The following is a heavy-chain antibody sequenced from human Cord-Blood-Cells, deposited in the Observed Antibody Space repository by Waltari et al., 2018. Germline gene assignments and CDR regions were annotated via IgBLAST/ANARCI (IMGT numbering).Heavy chain of an antibody. CDR2: INHTGST. D-gene: IGHD5-18*01. CDR3: ARQPVRGIGLWYYFDY. J-gene: IGHJ4*02. V-gene: IGHV4-34*01. CDR1: GGSFSGYY. Sequence: QVQLQQWGAGLLKPSETLSLTCAVYGGSFSGYYWSWIRQPPGKGLEWIGEINHTGSTNYNPSLKRRVTISVDTAKNQFSLKLISVTAAYTAVYYCARQPVRGIGLWYYFDYWGQGTLVTVSS.